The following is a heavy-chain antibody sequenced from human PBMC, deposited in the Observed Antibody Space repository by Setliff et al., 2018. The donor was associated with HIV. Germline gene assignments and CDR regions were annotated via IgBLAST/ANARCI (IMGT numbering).Heavy chain of an antibody. CDR2: CYSRSS. D-gene: IGHD3-22*01. V-gene: IGHV4-39*01. CDR3: ARHGVDDTSANYFRFGVHDH. CDR1: GDSISSGSYY. J-gene: IGHJ4*02. Sequence: SETLSLTCSVSGDSISSGSYYWSWIRLPAGNVCYSRSSYYNPSLKSRVTISVDTSKNQFSLKLSSVTAADTAVYYCARHGVDDTSANYFRFGVHDHWGQGTLVTVSS.